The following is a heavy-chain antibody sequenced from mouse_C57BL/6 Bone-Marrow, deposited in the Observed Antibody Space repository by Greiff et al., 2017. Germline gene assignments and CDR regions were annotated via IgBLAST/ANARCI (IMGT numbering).Heavy chain of an antibody. V-gene: IGHV5-12*01. J-gene: IGHJ2*01. CDR3: ARGGIYYDYGDFDY. D-gene: IGHD2-4*01. CDR1: GFTFSDYY. CDR2: ISNGGGST. Sequence: EVMLVESGGGLVQPGGSLKLSCAASGFTFSDYYMYWVRQTPEKRLEWVAYISNGGGSTYYPDPVKGRFTISRDNAKNTLYLQMSRLKSEDTAIYYCARGGIYYDYGDFDYWGQGTTLTVSS.